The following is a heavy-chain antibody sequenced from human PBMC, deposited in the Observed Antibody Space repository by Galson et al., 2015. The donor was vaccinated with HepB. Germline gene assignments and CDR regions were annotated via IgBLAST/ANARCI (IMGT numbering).Heavy chain of an antibody. CDR1: GFTFSSYA. D-gene: IGHD3-22*01. V-gene: IGHV3-23*01. CDR3: AKRAGIYYDSSGYYYADAFDI. J-gene: IGHJ3*02. Sequence: SLRLSCAASGFTFSSYAMSWVRQAPGKGLEWVSAVSGSGGSTYYADSVKGRFTISRDNSKNTLYLQMNSLRAEDTAVYYCAKRAGIYYDSSGYYYADAFDIWGQGTMVTVSS. CDR2: VSGSGGST.